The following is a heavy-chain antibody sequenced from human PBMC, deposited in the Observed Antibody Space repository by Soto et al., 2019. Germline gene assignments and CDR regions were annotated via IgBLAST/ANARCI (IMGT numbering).Heavy chain of an antibody. Sequence: QVQLVQSGAEVKKPGASVKVSCKASGYTFTSYDICWVRQATGQGLEWMGWMNPNNGNTDYAPKFQGRVTMTMNTSIGTAYMELSSLRSEDTAVYYCARSPRNYYALGSYSYFRHWGQGTLVTVSS. CDR3: ARSPRNYYALGSYSYFRH. D-gene: IGHD3-10*01. J-gene: IGHJ1*01. V-gene: IGHV1-8*01. CDR2: MNPNNGNT. CDR1: GYTFTSYD.